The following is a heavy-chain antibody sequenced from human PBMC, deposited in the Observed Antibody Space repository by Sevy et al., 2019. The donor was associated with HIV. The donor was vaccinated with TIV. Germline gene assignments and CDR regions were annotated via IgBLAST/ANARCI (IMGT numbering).Heavy chain of an antibody. D-gene: IGHD2-2*01. V-gene: IGHV3-23*01. Sequence: GGSLILSCAASGFTFSSYAMSWVRQPPGKGLEWVATFSFGCGKINYADSVKGRFTISRDNSKNTLFLQMNRLRAEDTAVYYCAREGCSRPHDYWGQGTLVTVSS. CDR3: AREGCSRPHDY. CDR2: FSFGCGKI. CDR1: GFTFSSYA. J-gene: IGHJ4*02.